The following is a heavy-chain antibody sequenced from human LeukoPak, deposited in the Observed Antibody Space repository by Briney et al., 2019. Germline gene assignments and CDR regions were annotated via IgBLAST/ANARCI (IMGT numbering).Heavy chain of an antibody. D-gene: IGHD4-17*01. CDR2: ISSSGSTI. CDR3: ARDTNGDGWFDP. V-gene: IGHV3-48*04. J-gene: IGHJ5*02. Sequence: PGRSLRLSCAASGFTFSSYGMHWVRQAPGKGLEWVSYISSSGSTIYYAVSVKGRFTISRDNAKNSLYLQMNSLRAEDTSVYYCARDTNGDGWFDPWGQGTLVTVSS. CDR1: GFTFSSYG.